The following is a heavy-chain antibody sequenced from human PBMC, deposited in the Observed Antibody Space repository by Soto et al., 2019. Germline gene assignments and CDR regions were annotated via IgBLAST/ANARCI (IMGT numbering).Heavy chain of an antibody. V-gene: IGHV1-2*04. CDR1: GYTFTGYY. Sequence: QVQLVQSGAEVKKPGASVKVSCKASGYTFTGYYMHWVRQAPGQGLEWMGWINPNSGGTNYAQKFQGWVTMTRDTSISTAYMELSRLRSDDTAVYYCARDLGSTVTTKLRWFDPWGQGTLVTVSS. CDR3: ARDLGSTVTTKLRWFDP. D-gene: IGHD4-17*01. CDR2: INPNSGGT. J-gene: IGHJ5*02.